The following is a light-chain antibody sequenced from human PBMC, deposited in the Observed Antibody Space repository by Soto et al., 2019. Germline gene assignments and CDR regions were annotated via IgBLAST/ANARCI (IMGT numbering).Light chain of an antibody. CDR1: QSVTTGQ. CDR3: QQYSSSGT. V-gene: IGKV3-20*01. CDR2: DAS. J-gene: IGKJ5*01. Sequence: EIVLTQSPGTLSVSSGEGATLSCRASQSVTTGQLAWYQQKPGQAPRLLIYDASTRATGIPDRFSGSGSGTDFRLTISRLEPEVFAVYYCQQYSSSGTFGQGTRLEI.